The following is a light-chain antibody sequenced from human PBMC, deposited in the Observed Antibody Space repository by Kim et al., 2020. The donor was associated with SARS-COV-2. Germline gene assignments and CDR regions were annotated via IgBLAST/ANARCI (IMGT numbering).Light chain of an antibody. CDR1: ESIRSN. J-gene: IGKJ2*01. Sequence: SVSPGERATLSCRASESIRSNLAWYQQKPGQAPRLLIYGASIRATDVPARFGGSGSGTDFILTISGLQPEDVAVYYCHQYNTWPYAFGLGTKLEI. V-gene: IGKV3-15*01. CDR3: HQYNTWPYA. CDR2: GAS.